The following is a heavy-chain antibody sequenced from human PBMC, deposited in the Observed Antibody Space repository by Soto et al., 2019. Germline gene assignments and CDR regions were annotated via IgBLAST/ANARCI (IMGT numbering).Heavy chain of an antibody. D-gene: IGHD6-13*01. Sequence: EVQLLESGGGVVQPGGSLRLSCAASGFTFSSYAMSWVRQAPGKGLEWVSAISGSGGSTYYADSVKGRFTISRDNSKNMLYMQMNSLRAEDTAVYYCAKVMRAADYYFDYWGQGTLVTVSS. V-gene: IGHV3-23*01. CDR1: GFTFSSYA. CDR2: ISGSGGST. CDR3: AKVMRAADYYFDY. J-gene: IGHJ4*02.